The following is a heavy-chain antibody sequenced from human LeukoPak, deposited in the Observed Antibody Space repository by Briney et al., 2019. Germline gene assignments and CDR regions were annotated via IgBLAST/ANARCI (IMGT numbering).Heavy chain of an antibody. J-gene: IGHJ5*02. D-gene: IGHD6-13*01. CDR1: GFTFGSYS. CDR3: ARGTAAAAWFDP. V-gene: IGHV3-21*06. CDR2: LSRSSTYI. Sequence: GGSLRLSCAGSGFTFGSYSMNWDRPAPGQGLEWVSSLSRSSTYIYYADSVKGRFTIARDNAKNSLSLQMNSLRAEDTAVYYCARGTAAAAWFDPWGQGTLVTVSS.